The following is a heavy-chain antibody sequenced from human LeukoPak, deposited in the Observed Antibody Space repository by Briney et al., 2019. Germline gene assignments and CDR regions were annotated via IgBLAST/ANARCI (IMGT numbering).Heavy chain of an antibody. CDR1: GFIFNKYW. CDR2: VSPNGETA. CDR3: AKDLGWIQFGY. J-gene: IGHJ4*02. D-gene: IGHD5-18*01. V-gene: IGHV3-23*01. Sequence: PGGSLRLSCTASGFIFNKYWMSWVRQAPGKGLEWVSGVSPNGETAYYADSVKGRFTISRDNSKNTVYLQVRSLRAEDTAVYYCAKDLGWIQFGYWGQGALVTVSS.